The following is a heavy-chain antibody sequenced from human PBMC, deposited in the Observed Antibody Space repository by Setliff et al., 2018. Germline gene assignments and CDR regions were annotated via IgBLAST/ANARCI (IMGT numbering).Heavy chain of an antibody. Sequence: NPSETLSLTCTVSGGSISTYYWSWLRQPPGKGLEWIGYIYYIETTDHNPSLKSRVTISVDTSKNQFTLKLSSVTAADTAVYYCARGRTTVTFDYWGQGTLVTVSS. J-gene: IGHJ4*02. D-gene: IGHD4-17*01. CDR1: GGSISTYY. V-gene: IGHV4-59*01. CDR2: IYYIETT. CDR3: ARGRTTVTFDY.